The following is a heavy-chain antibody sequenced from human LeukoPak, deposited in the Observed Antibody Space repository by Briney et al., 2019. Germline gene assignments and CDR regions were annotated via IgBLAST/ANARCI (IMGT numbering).Heavy chain of an antibody. D-gene: IGHD4-23*01. J-gene: IGHJ4*02. V-gene: IGHV4-39*07. CDR1: GGSISSSSYY. CDR2: IYYSGST. CDR3: ARDRASNRNSIDY. Sequence: SETLSLTCTVSGGSISSSSYYWGWIRQPPGKGLEWIGSIYYSGSTYYNPSLKSRVTISVDTSKNQLSLKLSSVTAADTAVYYCARDRASNRNSIDYWGQGTLVTVSS.